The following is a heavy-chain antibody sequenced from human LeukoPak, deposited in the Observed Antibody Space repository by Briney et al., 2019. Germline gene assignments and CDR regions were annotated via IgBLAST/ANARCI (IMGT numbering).Heavy chain of an antibody. D-gene: IGHD3-10*01. CDR2: IKQDGSEK. Sequence: GGSLRLSCAASGFGFGSYWMSWVRQAPGKGLEWVANIKQDGSEKNYVDSVKGRFTISRDNAKKSLYLQMNSLRAEDTAVYYCTRDTRGVFDYWGQGTLVTVSS. J-gene: IGHJ4*02. CDR3: TRDTRGVFDY. CDR1: GFGFGSYW. V-gene: IGHV3-7*05.